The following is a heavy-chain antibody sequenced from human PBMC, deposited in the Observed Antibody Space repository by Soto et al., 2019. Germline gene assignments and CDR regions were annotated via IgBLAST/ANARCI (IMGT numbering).Heavy chain of an antibody. CDR1: GYSFTNYW. CDR3: ARQDYNYAYFDF. D-gene: IGHD5-18*01. J-gene: IGHJ4*02. CDR2: VYPGDSDT. Sequence: GESLKISCKGSGYSFTNYWIGWVRQMPGKGLEWMGIVYPGDSDTRYSPSFQGQVIISVDQSISTAYLQWSSLQASDTAMYYCARQDYNYAYFDFWGQGTLVTVSS. V-gene: IGHV5-51*01.